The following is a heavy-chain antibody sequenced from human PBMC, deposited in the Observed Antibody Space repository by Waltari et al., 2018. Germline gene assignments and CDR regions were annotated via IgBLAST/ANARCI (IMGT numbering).Heavy chain of an antibody. CDR1: GFTVSSNY. CDR2: IYSGGST. V-gene: IGHV3-53*01. J-gene: IGHJ6*02. Sequence: EVQLVESGGGLIQPGGSLRLSCAASGFTVSSNYLSWVRQAPGKGLEWVSGIYSGGSTYYADSVKGRFTISRDNSKNTLYLQMNSLRAEDTAVYYCARVPHSSGWYDYYYGMDVWGQGTTVTVSS. D-gene: IGHD6-19*01. CDR3: ARVPHSSGWYDYYYGMDV.